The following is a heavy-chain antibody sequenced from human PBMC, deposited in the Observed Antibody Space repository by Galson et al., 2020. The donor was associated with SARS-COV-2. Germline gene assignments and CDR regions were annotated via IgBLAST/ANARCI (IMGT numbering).Heavy chain of an antibody. CDR2: IIHIFATA. CDR1: GGSFNNYD. CDR3: ARGEVQTLDF. V-gene: IGHV1-69*13. Sequence: SVKVSCKISGGSFNNYDINWVQQAPGQGLEWMGGIIHIFATAKYAQKFQGRVTITADESATTAYMELTSLRSEDTAVYFCARGEVQTLDFWGQGTLVTVSS. D-gene: IGHD3-16*01. J-gene: IGHJ4*02.